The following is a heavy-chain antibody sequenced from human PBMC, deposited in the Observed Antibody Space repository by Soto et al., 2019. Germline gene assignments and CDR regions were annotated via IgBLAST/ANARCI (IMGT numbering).Heavy chain of an antibody. J-gene: IGHJ5*02. CDR3: ARDFTYYYDSSGFLPNWFDP. V-gene: IGHV3-48*02. Sequence: GGSLRLSCAASGFTFSSYSMNWVRQAPGKGLEWVSYISSSSSTIYYADSVKGRFTISRDNAKNSLYLQMNSLRDEDTAVYYCARDFTYYYDSSGFLPNWFDPWGQGTLVTVPS. D-gene: IGHD3-22*01. CDR2: ISSSSSTI. CDR1: GFTFSSYS.